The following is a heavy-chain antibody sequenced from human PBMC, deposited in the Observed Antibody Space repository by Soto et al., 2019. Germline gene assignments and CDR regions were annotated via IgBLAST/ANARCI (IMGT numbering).Heavy chain of an antibody. CDR1: GFTFSSYG. CDR2: IWDDGSNK. D-gene: IGHD6-13*01. CDR3: ARDIAAAGTSYYYYGMDV. J-gene: IGHJ6*02. Sequence: QVQLVESGGGVVQPGRSLRLSCAASGFTFSSYGMHWVRQAPGKGLEWVAVIWDDGSNKYYADSVKGRFTISRDNSQNTLYLQMNSLRAEDTAVYYCARDIAAAGTSYYYYGMDVWGQGTTVTVSS. V-gene: IGHV3-33*01.